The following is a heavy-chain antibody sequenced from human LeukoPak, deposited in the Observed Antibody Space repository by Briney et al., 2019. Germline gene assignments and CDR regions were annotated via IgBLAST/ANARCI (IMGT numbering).Heavy chain of an antibody. J-gene: IGHJ4*02. V-gene: IGHV4-59*01. Sequence: SETLSLTCTVSGGSISSYYWSWIRQPPGKGLEWIGYIYYSGSTNYNPSLKSRVTISVDTSKNQFSLKLSSVTAADTAVYYCARERDILEWLYWGQGTLVTVSS. CDR3: ARERDILEWLY. CDR1: GGSISSYY. D-gene: IGHD3-3*01. CDR2: IYYSGST.